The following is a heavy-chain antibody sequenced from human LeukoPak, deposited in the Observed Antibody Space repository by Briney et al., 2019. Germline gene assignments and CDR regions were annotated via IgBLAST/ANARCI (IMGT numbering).Heavy chain of an antibody. CDR1: VPYVRGFY. CDR3: AGRWPGTIDY. CDR2: IYSSGTT. J-gene: IGHJ4*02. D-gene: IGHD5-24*01. Sequence: SETLSLTCSVCVPYVRGFYWQWPRQPTGRGGEGLGFIYSSGTTSYNSSLQRRVTISVGMCKNQLSPKLKSVIAADSAIYYCAGRWPGTIDYWGQGTLVAVSS. V-gene: IGHV4-59*08.